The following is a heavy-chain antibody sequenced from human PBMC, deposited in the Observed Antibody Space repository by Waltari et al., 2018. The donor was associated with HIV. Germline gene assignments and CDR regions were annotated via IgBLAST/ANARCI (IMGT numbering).Heavy chain of an antibody. CDR3: TTDSSH. CDR1: GFTFSSLW. Sequence: EVQLVESGGGLVKPGGSLRLSCAASGFTFSSLWMSWVRQVPGKGLEWVGRIKRKDDGGTIDYVPPVKGRFTISRDDSKNTLYLQMNSLKTEDTAVYYCTTDSSHWGQGTLVTVSS. J-gene: IGHJ4*02. V-gene: IGHV3-15*01. CDR2: IKRKDDGGTI.